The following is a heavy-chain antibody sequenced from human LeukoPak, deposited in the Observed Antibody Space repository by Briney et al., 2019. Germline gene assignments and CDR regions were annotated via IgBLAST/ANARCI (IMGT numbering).Heavy chain of an antibody. J-gene: IGHJ4*02. CDR2: ISYDGSNK. Sequence: GGSLRLSCAASGFTFSSYAMSWVRQAPGKGLEWVAVISYDGSNKYYADSVKGRFTISRDNSKNTLYLQMNSLRAEDTAVYYCARDYSPTAYWGQGTLVTVSS. D-gene: IGHD5-18*01. V-gene: IGHV3-30*03. CDR1: GFTFSSYA. CDR3: ARDYSPTAY.